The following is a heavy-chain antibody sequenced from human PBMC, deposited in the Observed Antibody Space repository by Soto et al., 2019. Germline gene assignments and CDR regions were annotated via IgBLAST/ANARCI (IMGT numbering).Heavy chain of an antibody. D-gene: IGHD6-13*01. CDR1: GGTFSSYA. J-gene: IGHJ6*02. Sequence: GASVKVSCKASGGTFSSYAISWVRQAPGQGLEWMGGIIPIFGTANYAQKFQGRVTITADESTSTAYMELSSLRSEDTAVYYCARDPRSSSADGWGDYYGMDVWGQGTTVTLSS. CDR3: ARDPRSSSADGWGDYYGMDV. V-gene: IGHV1-69*13. CDR2: IIPIFGTA.